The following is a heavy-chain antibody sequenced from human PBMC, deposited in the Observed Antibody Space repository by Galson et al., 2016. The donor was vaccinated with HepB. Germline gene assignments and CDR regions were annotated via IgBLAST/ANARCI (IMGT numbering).Heavy chain of an antibody. Sequence: SLRLSCAASGFTFGDYAMSWFRQAPGKGLEWVGFIRSKTYGGTTEYAASVKGRFTISRDDSKTIAYLQMNSLSTEDTAAYYCTRDSNPFYYNFWSGYLLADYWGQGTLVTVSS. CDR2: IRSKTYGGTT. CDR3: TRDSNPFYYNFWSGYLLADY. J-gene: IGHJ4*02. D-gene: IGHD3-3*01. V-gene: IGHV3-49*03. CDR1: GFTFGDYA.